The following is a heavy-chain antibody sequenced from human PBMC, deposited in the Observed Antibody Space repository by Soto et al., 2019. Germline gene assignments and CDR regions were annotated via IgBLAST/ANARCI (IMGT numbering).Heavy chain of an antibody. V-gene: IGHV3-33*01. Sequence: QVQLVESGGGVVQPGRSLRLSCAASGFTFSSYGMHWVRQAPGKGLEWVAVIWYDGSNKYYADSVKGRFTISRDNSKNTLYLQMNSLRAEDTAVYYCARDPAQGYSYGWSFDYWGQGTLVTVSS. J-gene: IGHJ4*02. CDR3: ARDPAQGYSYGWSFDY. CDR1: GFTFSSYG. CDR2: IWYDGSNK. D-gene: IGHD5-18*01.